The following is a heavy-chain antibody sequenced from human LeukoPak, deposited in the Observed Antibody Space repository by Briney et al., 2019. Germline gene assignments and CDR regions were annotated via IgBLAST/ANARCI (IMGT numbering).Heavy chain of an antibody. CDR3: AKDWDGGAFDI. CDR2: IWYDGGIQ. Sequence: GGSLKLSCAASGFNFSSYAMHWVRHSPGKGLKWMTGIWYDGGIQYYTDSVKGRFTVFRDNSENTLYLQMNSLRVDDTAVYYCAKDWDGGAFDIWGQGTMVTVSS. CDR1: GFNFSSYA. V-gene: IGHV3-33*03. J-gene: IGHJ3*02. D-gene: IGHD1-26*01.